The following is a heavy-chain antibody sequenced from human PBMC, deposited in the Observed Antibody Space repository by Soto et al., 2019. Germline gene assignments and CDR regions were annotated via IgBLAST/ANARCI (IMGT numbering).Heavy chain of an antibody. Sequence: PGGSLRLSCAASGFTFANFWMNWVRQAPGKGLEWVGNVRPDGSDKYYVGSMRGRFTISRDNAHNSLYLQMNSLRAEDTAIYYCARLESGSLDSWGQGILVTVS. V-gene: IGHV3-7*01. J-gene: IGHJ4*02. CDR1: GFTFANFW. CDR3: ARLESGSLDS. D-gene: IGHD1-26*01. CDR2: VRPDGSDK.